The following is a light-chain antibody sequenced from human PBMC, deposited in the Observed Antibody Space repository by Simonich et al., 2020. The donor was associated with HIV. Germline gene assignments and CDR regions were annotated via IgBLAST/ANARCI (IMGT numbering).Light chain of an antibody. J-gene: IGKJ1*01. Sequence: ASVGDRVTITCRASQSISSWLAWYQQKPGKAPKLLIYKASSLESGVPSRFSGSGSGTEFTLTISSLQPDDFATYYCQQYNSYSWTFGQGTKVEIK. V-gene: IGKV1-5*03. CDR1: QSISSW. CDR2: KAS. CDR3: QQYNSYSWT.